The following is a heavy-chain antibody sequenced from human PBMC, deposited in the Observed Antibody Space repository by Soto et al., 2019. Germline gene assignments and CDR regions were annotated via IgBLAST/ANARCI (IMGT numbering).Heavy chain of an antibody. CDR1: GYTFTSSV. Sequence: QVQLVQSGAAVKKPGASVKFSCKASGYTFTSSVISWVRQAPGQGREWMGWISAYNGNTNYAQKLQGRVTMTTDTSTRTAYMELRSLRSDDTAVYYCARDQVARRLDGNDYWGQGTLVTVSS. J-gene: IGHJ4*02. V-gene: IGHV1-18*01. CDR3: ARDQVARRLDGNDY. CDR2: ISAYNGNT. D-gene: IGHD1-1*01.